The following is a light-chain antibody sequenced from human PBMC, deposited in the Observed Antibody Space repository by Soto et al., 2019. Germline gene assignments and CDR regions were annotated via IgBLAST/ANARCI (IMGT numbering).Light chain of an antibody. CDR3: QHSYSTLLT. V-gene: IGKV1-39*01. J-gene: IGKJ4*01. Sequence: DIQMTQSPSSLSASVGDRVTITCRASQSISSYLNWYQQKPGKAPKLLIYAASSLQSGVPSRFSGSGSGTDFTLTISSLQPEDFATYYCQHSYSTLLTFGGGTKV. CDR1: QSISSY. CDR2: AAS.